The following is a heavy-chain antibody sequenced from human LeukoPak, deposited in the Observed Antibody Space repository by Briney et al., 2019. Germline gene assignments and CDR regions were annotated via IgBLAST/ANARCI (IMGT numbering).Heavy chain of an antibody. CDR3: ARESCSGGSCYLDY. CDR2: IYTSVCT. CDR1: GGSISSGSYY. J-gene: IGHJ4*02. V-gene: IGHV4-61*02. D-gene: IGHD2-15*01. Sequence: SQTLSLTCTVSGGSISSGSYYWSWIQQPAGEGLEWIGRIYTSVCTNYNPSLKSRVTISVDTSKNQFSLKLSSLTAADTAVYYCARESCSGGSCYLDYWGQGTLVTVSS.